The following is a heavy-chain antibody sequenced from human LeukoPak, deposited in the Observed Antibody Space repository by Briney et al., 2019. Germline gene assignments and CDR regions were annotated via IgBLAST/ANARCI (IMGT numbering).Heavy chain of an antibody. J-gene: IGHJ3*02. CDR1: GFTFRSYS. Sequence: RGSLRLSCAAAGFTFRSYSMNWVRQAPGKGLEWVSSISTTSGHIYYADSLKGRFTISRDNARNSLSLQVNGLRADDTGIYYCARGSMIAQRLDAFDIWGQGTEVTVSS. D-gene: IGHD2-21*01. V-gene: IGHV3-21*01. CDR2: ISTTSGHI. CDR3: ARGSMIAQRLDAFDI.